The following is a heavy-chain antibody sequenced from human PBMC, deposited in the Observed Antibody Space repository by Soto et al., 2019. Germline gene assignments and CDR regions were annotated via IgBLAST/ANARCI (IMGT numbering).Heavy chain of an antibody. V-gene: IGHV4-30-2*01. CDR1: GGSISSGGYS. CDR2: IYHSGST. J-gene: IGHJ5*02. CDR3: AREYGDYVNDWFDP. D-gene: IGHD4-17*01. Sequence: SEILSLTCAVSGGSISSGGYSWSWIRQPPGKGLEWIGYIYHSGSTNYNPSLKSRVTISVDTSKNQFSLNLSSVTAADTAVYYCAREYGDYVNDWFDPWGQGTLVTVSS.